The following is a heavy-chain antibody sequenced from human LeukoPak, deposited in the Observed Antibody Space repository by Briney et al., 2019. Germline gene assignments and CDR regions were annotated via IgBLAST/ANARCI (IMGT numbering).Heavy chain of an antibody. Sequence: GGSLGLSCAASGFTVSSNYMSWVRQAPGKGLEWVSVIYSGGSTYYADSVKGRFTISRDNSKNTLYLQMNSLRAEDTAVYYCAGTAGTRNCYYYYMDVWGKGTTVTISS. D-gene: IGHD6-13*01. CDR3: AGTAGTRNCYYYYMDV. J-gene: IGHJ6*03. CDR1: GFTVSSNY. V-gene: IGHV3-53*01. CDR2: IYSGGST.